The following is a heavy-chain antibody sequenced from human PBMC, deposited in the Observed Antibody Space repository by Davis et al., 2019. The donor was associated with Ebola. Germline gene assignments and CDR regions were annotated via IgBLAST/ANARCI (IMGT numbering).Heavy chain of an antibody. Sequence: GESLKISCAASGFVFSSYVMSWVRRAPGKGLEWVSTLGTSADTYYADSVKGRFTISRDNSRNTLYLQMNGLRVEDTAIYYCAKDTANIWFDIWGQGTMVTVS. CDR1: GFVFSSYV. CDR3: AKDTANIWFDI. V-gene: IGHV3-23*01. J-gene: IGHJ3*02. CDR2: LGTSADT. D-gene: IGHD2-21*02.